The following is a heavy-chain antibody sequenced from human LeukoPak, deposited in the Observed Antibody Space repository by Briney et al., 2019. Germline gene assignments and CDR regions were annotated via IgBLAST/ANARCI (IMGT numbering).Heavy chain of an antibody. J-gene: IGHJ4*02. V-gene: IGHV4-30-4*01. CDR1: GGSISSGDYY. D-gene: IGHD6-6*01. CDR2: IYYSGST. Sequence: SETLSLTCTASGGSISSGDYYWRWIRQPPGKGLEWIGYIYYSGSTYYNPSLKSRVTISVDTSKNQFSLKLSSVTAADTAVYYCARAMWSSSPVDYWGQGTLVTVSS. CDR3: ARAMWSSSPVDY.